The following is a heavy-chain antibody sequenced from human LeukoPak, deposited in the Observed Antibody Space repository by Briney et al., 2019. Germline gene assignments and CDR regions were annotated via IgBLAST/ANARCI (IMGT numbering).Heavy chain of an antibody. CDR3: AREVEMATSYFDY. J-gene: IGHJ4*02. Sequence: ASVEVSCKASGGTFSSYAISWVRQAPGQGLEWMGGIIPIFGTANYAQKFQGRVTITADESTSTAYMELSSLRSEDTAVYYCAREVEMATSYFDYWGQGTLVTVSS. CDR2: IIPIFGTA. CDR1: GGTFSSYA. D-gene: IGHD5-24*01. V-gene: IGHV1-69*13.